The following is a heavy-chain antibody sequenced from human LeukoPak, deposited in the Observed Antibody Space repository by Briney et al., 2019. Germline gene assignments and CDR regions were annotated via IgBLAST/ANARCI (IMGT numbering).Heavy chain of an antibody. V-gene: IGHV3-30*02. CDR2: IRYDGNNK. CDR1: GFTFSSYG. Sequence: GGSLRLSCAASGFTFSSYGMNWVRQAPGKGLEWVAFIRYDGNNKYYADSVKGRFTISRDNSKNTLYLQMNSLRAEDTAVYFCAKGPYSGNYLTLGYWGQGTPVTVSS. CDR3: AKGPYSGNYLTLGY. D-gene: IGHD1-26*01. J-gene: IGHJ4*02.